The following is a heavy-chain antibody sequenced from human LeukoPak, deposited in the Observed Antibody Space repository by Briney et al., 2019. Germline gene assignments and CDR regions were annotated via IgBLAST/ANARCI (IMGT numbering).Heavy chain of an antibody. Sequence: GGSLRLSCAASGFTFSSYGMHWVRPAPGKGLAWVAFIRYVGSNKYYADSVKGRFTISRDNSKNTLYLQMNSLRAEDTAVYYCARVAAAGQYFDYWGQGTLVTVSS. V-gene: IGHV3-30*02. D-gene: IGHD6-13*01. CDR1: GFTFSSYG. CDR3: ARVAAAGQYFDY. J-gene: IGHJ4*02. CDR2: IRYVGSNK.